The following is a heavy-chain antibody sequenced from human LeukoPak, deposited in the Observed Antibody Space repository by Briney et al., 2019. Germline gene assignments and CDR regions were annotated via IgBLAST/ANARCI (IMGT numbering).Heavy chain of an antibody. D-gene: IGHD6-19*01. J-gene: IGHJ4*02. V-gene: IGHV4-4*07. CDR2: IYTSGST. Sequence: PSETLSLSCILPGYSISSYYWSWIRQPAGKGLEWIGRIYTSGSTTYNPSLKSRVTMSAEPSTNQLPLNLSCITGADTAVYYCAGVSSGWKLGYWGQGTLVTVS. CDR3: AGVSSGWKLGY. CDR1: GYSISSYY.